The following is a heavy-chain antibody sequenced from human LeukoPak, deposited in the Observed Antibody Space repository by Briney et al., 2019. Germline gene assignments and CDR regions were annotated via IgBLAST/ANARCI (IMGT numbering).Heavy chain of an antibody. V-gene: IGHV3-53*01. CDR2: IYSGDST. CDR3: ATDRSSIAVRPH. CDR1: GFTFRNFW. J-gene: IGHJ4*02. Sequence: GGSLRLSCGASGFTFRNFWMNWVRQAPGKGLEWVSIIYSGDSTSYADSVKGRFTISRDNSKNTLYLQMNSLRAEDTAVYYCATDRSSIAVRPHWGQGTLVTVSS. D-gene: IGHD6-6*01.